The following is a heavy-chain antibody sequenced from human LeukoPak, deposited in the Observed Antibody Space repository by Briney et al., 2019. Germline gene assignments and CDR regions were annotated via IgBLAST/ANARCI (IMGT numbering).Heavy chain of an antibody. Sequence: ASVKVSCKASGYTFTGYYMHWVRQAPGQGLEWMGWINPNSGGTNYAQKLQGRVTMTTDTSTSTAYMELRSLRSDDTAVYYCARDADRWIQLWFTMVQGVNMDVWGKGTTVTVSS. V-gene: IGHV1-2*02. CDR3: ARDADRWIQLWFTMVQGVNMDV. CDR2: INPNSGGT. CDR1: GYTFTGYY. J-gene: IGHJ6*03. D-gene: IGHD3-10*01.